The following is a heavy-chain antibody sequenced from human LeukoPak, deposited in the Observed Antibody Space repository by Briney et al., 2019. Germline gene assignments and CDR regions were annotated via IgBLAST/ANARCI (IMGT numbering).Heavy chain of an antibody. D-gene: IGHD5-12*01. J-gene: IGHJ6*02. Sequence: ASVKVSCKASGYTFTSYGISWVRQAPGQGLEWMGWISAYNGNTNYAQKLQGRVTMTTDTSTSTAYMELRSLRSDDTAVYYCARETQIVAKRYGMDVWGQGTTVTVSS. CDR1: GYTFTSYG. V-gene: IGHV1-18*01. CDR2: ISAYNGNT. CDR3: ARETQIVAKRYGMDV.